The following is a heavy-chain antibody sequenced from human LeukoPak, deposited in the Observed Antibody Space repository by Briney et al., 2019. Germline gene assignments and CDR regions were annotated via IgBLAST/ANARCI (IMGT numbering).Heavy chain of an antibody. D-gene: IGHD3/OR15-3a*01. V-gene: IGHV4-39*01. Sequence: SETLSLTCTVSGGSISSSSYYWGWIRQPPGQGLEWIGSIYYSGSTYYNPSLKSRVTISVDTFKNQVSLELSSVTAADNAVYFCARLASDWTTLLLDYWGRGTLFTVSS. CDR2: IYYSGST. J-gene: IGHJ4*02. CDR3: ARLASDWTTLLLDY. CDR1: GGSISSSSYY.